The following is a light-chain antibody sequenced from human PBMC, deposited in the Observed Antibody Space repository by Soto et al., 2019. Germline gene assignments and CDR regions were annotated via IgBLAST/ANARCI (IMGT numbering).Light chain of an antibody. V-gene: IGLV1-40*01. CDR3: QAYDSSLSGAV. CDR1: SSNIGTHYD. Sequence: QSVLTQPPSVSGAPGQRVTISCTGSSSNIGTHYDVHWYQHLPGTSPKLLIYGNTNRPSGVPDRFSGSKSGSSASLAITGLQAEDEGVYYCQAYDSSLSGAVFGGWTKVTVL. CDR2: GNT. J-gene: IGLJ2*01.